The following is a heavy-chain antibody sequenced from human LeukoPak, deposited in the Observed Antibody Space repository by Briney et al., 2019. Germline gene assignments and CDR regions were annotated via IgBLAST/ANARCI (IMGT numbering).Heavy chain of an antibody. J-gene: IGHJ6*03. CDR3: ARSLGQLRVKYYYYYMDV. V-gene: IGHV3-21*01. D-gene: IGHD6-6*01. CDR1: GFTFSSYS. Sequence: PGGSLRLSCAASGFTFSSYSMNWVRQAPGKGLEWVSSISSSSSYIYYADSVKGRFTISRDNAKNSLYLQMNSLRAEDTAVYYCARSLGQLRVKYYYYYMDVWGKGITVTVSS. CDR2: ISSSSSYI.